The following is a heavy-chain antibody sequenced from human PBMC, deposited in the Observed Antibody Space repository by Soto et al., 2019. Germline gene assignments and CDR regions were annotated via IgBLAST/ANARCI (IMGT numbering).Heavy chain of an antibody. D-gene: IGHD3-10*01. CDR2: IYNSGST. J-gene: IGHJ6*02. V-gene: IGHV4-59*02. CDR1: GDSVSRYY. CDR3: ARAPTYSYGSGTPYYFYAMDV. Sequence: TVSGDSVSRYYWNWIRQPPGKGLEWIGYIYNSGSTNYNPSLKSRVTISVDTSKNQFSLTLTSVTAADTAVYYCARAPTYSYGSGTPYYFYAMDVWGQGTTVTVSS.